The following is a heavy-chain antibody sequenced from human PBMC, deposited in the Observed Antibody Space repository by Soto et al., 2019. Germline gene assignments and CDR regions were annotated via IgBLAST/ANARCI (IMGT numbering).Heavy chain of an antibody. J-gene: IGHJ2*01. CDR2: IIPIFGTA. CDR3: ASTKYDSSAYYYWYLGL. V-gene: IGHV1-69*06. D-gene: IGHD3-22*01. CDR1: EDTFRNYA. Sequence: QVELVQSGAEVKKPGSSVKVSCQASEDTFRNYAISWVRQAPGPGLEWIGGIIPIFGTANYAQKFEGRVTITDDTSANTVYLELSSLRYENTTFYYCASTKYDSSAYYYWYLGLWGRGTLVTVSS.